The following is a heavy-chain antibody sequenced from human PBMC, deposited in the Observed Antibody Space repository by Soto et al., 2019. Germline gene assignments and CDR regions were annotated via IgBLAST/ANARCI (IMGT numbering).Heavy chain of an antibody. Sequence: SLRLSCAASGFIFSSYAMSWVRQAPGKGPEWVSSISGGGSSTSYTESVKGRFTISRDNSNNTLYLQMDSLRAEDTAVYYCARRRWVQLCPDYWGQGTVVTVSS. CDR1: GFIFSSYA. D-gene: IGHD1-1*01. J-gene: IGHJ4*02. CDR3: ARRRWVQLCPDY. V-gene: IGHV3-23*01. CDR2: ISGGGSST.